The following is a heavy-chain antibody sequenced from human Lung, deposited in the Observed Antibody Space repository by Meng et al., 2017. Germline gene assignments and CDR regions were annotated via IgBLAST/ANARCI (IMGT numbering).Heavy chain of an antibody. Sequence: SVKVSCKPSGYSFTAYYIHWVRQAPGQGLGWLGHINPNSGDTLYAQKFQGRVSMTGDTSISTAYVELSSLRSDDTAVYYCVRDENISLGKLFGDYWGQGTMVTVSS. CDR3: VRDENISLGKLFGDY. V-gene: IGHV1-2*06. CDR2: INPNSGDT. J-gene: IGHJ4*02. D-gene: IGHD2-21*01. CDR1: GYSFTAYY.